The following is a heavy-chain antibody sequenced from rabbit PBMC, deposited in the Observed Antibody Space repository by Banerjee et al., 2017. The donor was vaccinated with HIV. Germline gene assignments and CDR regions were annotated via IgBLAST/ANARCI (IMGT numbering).Heavy chain of an antibody. CDR3: ARDLSAGSSTSFNL. D-gene: IGHD8-1*01. Sequence: QQQLEESGGGLVQPEGSLTLTCTASGFSFSSSYYMCWVRQAPGKGLEWIGCIYAGSSGSTYYASWAKGRFTISKTSSTTVTLQMTSLTVADTATYFCARDLSAGSSTSFNLWGQGTLVTVS. V-gene: IGHV1S45*01. J-gene: IGHJ4*01. CDR1: GFSFSSSYY. CDR2: IYAGSSGST.